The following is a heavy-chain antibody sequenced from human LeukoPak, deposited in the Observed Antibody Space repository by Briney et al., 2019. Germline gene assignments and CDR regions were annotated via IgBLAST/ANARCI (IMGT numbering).Heavy chain of an antibody. J-gene: IGHJ4*02. Sequence: SGPTLVNPTQTLTLTCTFSGFSLSTSGMCVSRIRQPPGKALEWLARIDWDDDKYYSTSLKTRLTISKDTSKNQVVLTMTNVDPVDTATYYCVRIVGAARGAYYFDYWGQGTLVTVSS. CDR2: IDWDDDK. V-gene: IGHV2-70*11. D-gene: IGHD1-26*01. CDR1: GFSLSTSGMC. CDR3: VRIVGAARGAYYFDY.